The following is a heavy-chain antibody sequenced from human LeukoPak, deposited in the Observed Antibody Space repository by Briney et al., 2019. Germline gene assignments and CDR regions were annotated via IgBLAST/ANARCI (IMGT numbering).Heavy chain of an antibody. Sequence: GASVKVSCKASGYTFTSYDINWVRQATGQGLEWMGWMNPNSGNAGYAQKFQGRVTMTRNTSISTAYMELSSLRSEDTAVYYCARADVAAAGKEWFDPWGQGTLVTVSS. J-gene: IGHJ5*02. CDR1: GYTFTSYD. V-gene: IGHV1-8*01. CDR3: ARADVAAAGKEWFDP. CDR2: MNPNSGNA. D-gene: IGHD6-13*01.